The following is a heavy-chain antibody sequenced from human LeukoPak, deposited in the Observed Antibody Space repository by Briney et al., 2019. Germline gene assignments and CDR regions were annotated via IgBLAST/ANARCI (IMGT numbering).Heavy chain of an antibody. J-gene: IGHJ4*02. CDR2: INSDGSST. V-gene: IGHV3-74*01. CDR3: VRGYSGSYRADY. Sequence: GGSLRLSCAASGFTFSNYWMHWVRQAPGKGLVWVSRINSDGSSTTYADSVKGRFTISRDNAETTLSLQMNSLRAEDTAVYYCVRGYSGSYRADYWGQGTLVTVSS. D-gene: IGHD1-26*01. CDR1: GFTFSNYW.